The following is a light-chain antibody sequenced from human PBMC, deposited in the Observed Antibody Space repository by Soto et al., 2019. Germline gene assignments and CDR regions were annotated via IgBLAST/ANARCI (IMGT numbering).Light chain of an antibody. V-gene: IGLV2-23*02. CDR3: CSYAGSSPYV. J-gene: IGLJ1*01. CDR2: EVS. CDR1: SSDVGSYNL. Sequence: QSVLTQPASVSGSPGQSITISCTGTSSDVGSYNLVSWYQQHPGKAPKLMIYEVSKRPSGVSNRFSGSKSGNTASLTISGLEAEDEADYYCCSYAGSSPYVFGTGPKLTVL.